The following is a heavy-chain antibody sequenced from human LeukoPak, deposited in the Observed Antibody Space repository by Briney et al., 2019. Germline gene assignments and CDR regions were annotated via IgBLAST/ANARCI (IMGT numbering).Heavy chain of an antibody. CDR3: ARDGAPLGYCTNGVCYTGNPPGKPYDY. V-gene: IGHV3-23*01. CDR2: ISGSGGST. D-gene: IGHD2-8*01. CDR1: GFTFSSYD. Sequence: PGGSLRLSCAASGFTFSSYDMSWVRQAPGKGLEWVSAISGSGGSTYYADSVKGRFTISRDNAKNSLYLQMNSLRAEDTAVYYCARDGAPLGYCTNGVCYTGNPPGKPYDYWGQGTLVTVSS. J-gene: IGHJ4*02.